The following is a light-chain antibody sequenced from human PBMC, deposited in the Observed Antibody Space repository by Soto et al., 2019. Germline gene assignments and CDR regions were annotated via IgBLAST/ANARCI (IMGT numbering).Light chain of an antibody. J-gene: IGLJ1*01. CDR2: RNN. CDR3: AAWDDSLSGDV. CDR1: SSNIGDNY. V-gene: IGLV1-47*01. Sequence: QSVLTQPHSASGTPGQKVTISCSGSSSNIGDNYVYWHQQLPGTAPKLLIYRNNQRPSGVPDRFSGSKSGTSASLAISGLRSEDEADYYCAAWDDSLSGDVFGPGTKLTVL.